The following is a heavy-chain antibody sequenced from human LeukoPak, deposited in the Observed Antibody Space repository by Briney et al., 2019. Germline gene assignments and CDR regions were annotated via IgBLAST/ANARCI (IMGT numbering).Heavy chain of an antibody. J-gene: IGHJ4*02. CDR2: ISSSGSTI. Sequence: QPGGSLRLSCAASGFTFSSYEMNWVRQAPGKGLEWVSYISSSGSTIYYADSVKGRFTISRDNSKNTLYLQMNSLRAEDTAVYYCAKSISSLRWELLTVWDYWGQGTLVTVSS. CDR1: GFTFSSYE. D-gene: IGHD1-26*01. CDR3: AKSISSLRWELLTVWDY. V-gene: IGHV3-48*03.